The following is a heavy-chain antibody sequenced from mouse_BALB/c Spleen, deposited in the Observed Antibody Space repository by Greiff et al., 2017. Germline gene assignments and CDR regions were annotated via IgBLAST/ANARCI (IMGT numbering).Heavy chain of an antibody. J-gene: IGHJ2*01. V-gene: IGHV5-6-3*01. CDR2: INSNGGST. D-gene: IGHD1-1*01. CDR1: GFTFSSYG. Sequence: EVKLVESGGGLVQPGGSLKLSCAASGFTFSSYGMSWVRQTPDKRLELVATINSNGGSTYYPDSVKGRFTISRDNAKNTLYLQMSSLKSEDTAMYYCARDRIYYGSSYGYFDDWGQGTTLTVSS. CDR3: ARDRIYYGSSYGYFDD.